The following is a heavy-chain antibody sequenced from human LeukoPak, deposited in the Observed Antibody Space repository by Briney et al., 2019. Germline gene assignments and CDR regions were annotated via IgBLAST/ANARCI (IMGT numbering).Heavy chain of an antibody. CDR1: GFTFSSYA. V-gene: IGHV3-30*04. J-gene: IGHJ5*02. CDR3: ARGPAYYDISTGYYNP. Sequence: GGSLRLSCAASGFTFSSYAMHWVRQAPGKGLEWVAVISYDGSNKYYADSVKGRFTISRDNSKNTLYLQMNSLRAEDTAVYYCARGPAYYDISTGYYNPWGQGTLVTVSS. CDR2: ISYDGSNK. D-gene: IGHD3-9*01.